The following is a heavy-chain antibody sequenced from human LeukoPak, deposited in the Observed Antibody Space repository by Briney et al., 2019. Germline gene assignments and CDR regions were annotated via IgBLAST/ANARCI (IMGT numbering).Heavy chain of an antibody. Sequence: GGSLRLSCAASGFTFSDYYMSWIRQVPGKGLEWVSYIGLTDTTIYYADSLKGRFAISRDNAKNSLYLHTHSLRAEDTAIYYCARLKLGYWYFDLWGRGTLLTVSS. CDR2: IGLTDTTI. V-gene: IGHV3-11*01. CDR1: GFTFSDYY. CDR3: ARLKLGYWYFDL. J-gene: IGHJ2*01. D-gene: IGHD7-27*01.